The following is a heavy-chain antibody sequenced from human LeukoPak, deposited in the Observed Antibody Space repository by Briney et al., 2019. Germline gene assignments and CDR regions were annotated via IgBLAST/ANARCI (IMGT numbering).Heavy chain of an antibody. CDR3: ARGSGILRYFDWLSPEYYYYGMDV. D-gene: IGHD3-9*01. CDR1: GGSFSGYY. Sequence: NPSETLSLTCAVYGGSFSGYYWSWIRQPPGKGLEWIGEINHSGSTNYNPSLKSRVTISVDTSKNQFSLKLSSVTAADTAVYYCARGSGILRYFDWLSPEYYYYGMDVWGQGTTVTVSS. CDR2: INHSGST. V-gene: IGHV4-34*01. J-gene: IGHJ6*02.